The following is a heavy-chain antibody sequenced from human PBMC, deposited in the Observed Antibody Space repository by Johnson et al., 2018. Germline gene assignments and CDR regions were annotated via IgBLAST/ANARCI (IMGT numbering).Heavy chain of an antibody. V-gene: IGHV3-20*04. CDR3: GRARGHGDGYAFDI. Sequence: VQLVQSGGGVVRPGGSLRLSCAASGFTFDNYGMNWVRQAPGRGLEWVSHIHWNGGSSGYGDSVKGRFTISRDNAKNSLYLQRNSLRAEDTAFYYWGRARGHGDGYAFDIWGHGTLVTVSA. CDR1: GFTFDNYG. D-gene: IGHD4-17*01. J-gene: IGHJ3*02. CDR2: IHWNGGSS.